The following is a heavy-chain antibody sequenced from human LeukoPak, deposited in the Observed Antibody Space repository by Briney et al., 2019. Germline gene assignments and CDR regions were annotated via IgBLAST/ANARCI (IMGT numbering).Heavy chain of an antibody. J-gene: IGHJ4*02. D-gene: IGHD3-9*01. V-gene: IGHV3-49*04. CDR3: TRPEYYDILTGYYPNQEFDY. CDR2: IRSKAYGGTT. CDR1: GFTLGYYA. Sequence: PGRSLRLSCTASGFTLGYYAMSWVRQAPGKGLEWGGFIRSKAYGGTTEYAASVKGRFTISRDDSKSIAYLQLNSLKTEDTAVYYCTRPEYYDILTGYYPNQEFDYWGQGTLVTVSS.